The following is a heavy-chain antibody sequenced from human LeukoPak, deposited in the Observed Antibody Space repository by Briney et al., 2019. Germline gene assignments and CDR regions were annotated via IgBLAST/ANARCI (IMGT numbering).Heavy chain of an antibody. J-gene: IGHJ6*02. CDR3: ARDVHIVVVTAPGGEVDYYYGMDV. CDR1: GFTFSSYS. D-gene: IGHD2-21*02. Sequence: GGSLRLSCAASGFTFSSYSMNWVRQAPGKGLEWVSYISSSSSTIYYADSVKGRFTISRDNSKNTLYLQMNSLRAADTAVYYCARDVHIVVVTAPGGEVDYYYGMDVWGQGTTVTVSS. CDR2: ISSSSSTI. V-gene: IGHV3-48*04.